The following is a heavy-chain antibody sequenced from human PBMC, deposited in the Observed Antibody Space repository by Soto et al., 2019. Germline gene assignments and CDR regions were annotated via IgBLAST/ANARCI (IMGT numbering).Heavy chain of an antibody. CDR1: GGSISSYY. CDR3: ARQGFGPLHGLVDV. Sequence: QVQLQESGPGLVKPSETLSLSCTVSGGSISSYYWSWFRQSPGKRMEWIGYVHHSWGSSYNPSLQSGVAISPDTSKSQFSLKVTSVTATDTAVYYCARQGFGPLHGLVDVWGQGTTVTVSS. V-gene: IGHV4-59*08. CDR2: VHHSWGS. J-gene: IGHJ6*02. D-gene: IGHD3-10*01.